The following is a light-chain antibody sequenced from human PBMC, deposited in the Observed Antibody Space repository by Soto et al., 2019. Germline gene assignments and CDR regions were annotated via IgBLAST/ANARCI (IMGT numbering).Light chain of an antibody. CDR3: QQCYSSWT. CDR2: DVS. CDR1: QNINNY. Sequence: DIPMTQSPSSLSASVGDRVTITCRASQNINNYLTWYQQKPGKAPKVLIYDVSILQSGVPSRFSGSGSGTDFTLTISSLQPEDFATYYCQQCYSSWTFGQGTKVEIK. J-gene: IGKJ1*01. V-gene: IGKV1-39*01.